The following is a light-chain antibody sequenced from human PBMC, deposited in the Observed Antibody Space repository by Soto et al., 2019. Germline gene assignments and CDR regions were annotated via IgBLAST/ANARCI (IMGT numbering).Light chain of an antibody. CDR1: QSVNNDY. CDR3: QQYGTSPLT. Sequence: ETVLTQSPGTLSLSPGERATLSCRASQSVNNDYLAWYQQRPGLAPRLLIFGASGRATGIPDRFSGSGSGTDFTLTIRRMETEAFAIYYCQQYGTSPLTFGGGTKVDIK. J-gene: IGKJ4*01. V-gene: IGKV3-20*01. CDR2: GAS.